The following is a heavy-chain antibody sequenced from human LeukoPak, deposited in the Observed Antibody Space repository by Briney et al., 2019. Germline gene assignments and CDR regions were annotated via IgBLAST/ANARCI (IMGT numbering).Heavy chain of an antibody. Sequence: SVMNFCKASGYTFTNYYMHWVRQAPGQGLEWMGIINPSGGSTNYAQKFQGRLTMTRDTSTSTVYMELSSLRSEDTAVYYCGRDQGYSGNDSPDYWGQGTLVPVSS. CDR2: INPSGGST. CDR3: GRDQGYSGNDSPDY. D-gene: IGHD5-12*01. J-gene: IGHJ4*02. CDR1: GYTFTNYY. V-gene: IGHV1-46*01.